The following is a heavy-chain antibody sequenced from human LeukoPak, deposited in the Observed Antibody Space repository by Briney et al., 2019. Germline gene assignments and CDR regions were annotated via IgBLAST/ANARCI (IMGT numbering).Heavy chain of an antibody. CDR1: GFTFSSYS. D-gene: IGHD6-19*01. CDR3: ARDRSDRLAVAGTSAFDY. J-gene: IGHJ4*02. Sequence: GGSLRLSCAASGFTFSSYSMNWVRQAPGKGLEWVSSISSSSSYIYYADSVKGRFTISRDNAKNSLYLQMNSLRAEDTAVYYCARDRSDRLAVAGTSAFDYWGQGALVTVSS. V-gene: IGHV3-21*01. CDR2: ISSSSSYI.